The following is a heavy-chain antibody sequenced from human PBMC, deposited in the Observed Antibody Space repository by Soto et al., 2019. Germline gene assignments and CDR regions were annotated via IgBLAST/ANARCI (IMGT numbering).Heavy chain of an antibody. CDR1: GFTFGDYA. CDR3: TSSYGVVVVVAATPTKAFDI. CDR2: IRSKAYGGTT. J-gene: IGHJ3*02. Sequence: GGSLRLSCTASGFTFGDYAMSWFRQAPGKGLEWVGFIRSKAYGGTTEYAASVKGRFTISRDDSKSIAYLQMNSLKTEDTAVYYCTSSYGVVVVVAATPTKAFDIWGQGTMVTVSS. V-gene: IGHV3-49*03. D-gene: IGHD2-15*01.